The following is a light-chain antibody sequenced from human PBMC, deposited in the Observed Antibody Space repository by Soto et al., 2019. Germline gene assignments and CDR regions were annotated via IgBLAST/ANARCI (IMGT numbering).Light chain of an antibody. V-gene: IGKV1-17*03. Sequence: DIQMTQSPSAMSASVGDRVTITCRASQDISNYLAWFQQKPGKGPKRLIYAASSLQSGVPSRFSGSGSGTEFTLTISSPQPEDFATYYCLQDYSFPRTFGGGTKVDI. CDR2: AAS. J-gene: IGKJ4*01. CDR3: LQDYSFPRT. CDR1: QDISNY.